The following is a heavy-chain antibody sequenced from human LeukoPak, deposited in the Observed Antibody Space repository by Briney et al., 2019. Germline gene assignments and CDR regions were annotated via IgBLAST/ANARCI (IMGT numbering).Heavy chain of an antibody. Sequence: GGSLRLSCAASGFTFDDYGMSWVRQAPGKGLEWVSGINWNGGSTGYADSVKGRFTISRDNAKNSLYLQMNSLRAEDTALYYCAVGYSYVPKKNWFDPWGQGTLVTVSS. CDR3: AVGYSYVPKKNWFDP. CDR1: GFTFDDYG. J-gene: IGHJ5*02. D-gene: IGHD5-18*01. CDR2: INWNGGST. V-gene: IGHV3-20*04.